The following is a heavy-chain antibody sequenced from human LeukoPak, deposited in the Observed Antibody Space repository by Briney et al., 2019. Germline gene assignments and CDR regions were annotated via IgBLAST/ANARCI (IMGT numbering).Heavy chain of an antibody. CDR3: ARGPYCSGGTCYSQYFDF. CDR2: ISPYNGNT. Sequence: ASVKVFCKASGYTFTSYGITWVRQAPGQGLEWMGWISPYNGNTNYAQKLQGRVTMTTDTSTSTAYMELRSLRSDDTAVYYCARGPYCSGGTCYSQYFDFWGQGTLVPVSS. V-gene: IGHV1-18*01. D-gene: IGHD2-15*01. CDR1: GYTFTSYG. J-gene: IGHJ4*02.